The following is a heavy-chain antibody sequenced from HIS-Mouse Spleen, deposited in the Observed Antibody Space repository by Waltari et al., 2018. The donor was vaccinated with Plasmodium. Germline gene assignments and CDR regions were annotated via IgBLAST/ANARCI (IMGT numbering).Heavy chain of an antibody. CDR2: INHSGST. D-gene: IGHD3-10*01. V-gene: IGHV4-34*01. Sequence: QVQLQQWGAGLLKPSETLSLTCAVYGGSFSGYYWGWIRQPPGKGLEGIGAINHSGSTNYNPSLKSRVTISVDTSKNQFSLKLSSVTAADTAVYYCASSGSGSYYYWGQGTLVTVSS. CDR3: ASSGSGSYYY. CDR1: GGSFSGYY. J-gene: IGHJ4*02.